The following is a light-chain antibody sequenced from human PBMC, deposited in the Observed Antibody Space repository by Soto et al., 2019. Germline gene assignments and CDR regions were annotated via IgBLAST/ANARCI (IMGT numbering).Light chain of an antibody. CDR1: QNVDKY. CDR2: AAS. J-gene: IGKJ1*01. V-gene: IGKV3-11*01. Sequence: EVVLTQSPGTLSVSPGERATLSCRASQNVDKYVAWYQQKPGQAPRLVIFAASDRAAGSPARFSGSGSGTDFTLTISSLEPEDFSVYYCQQADSFPWTFGQGTRVEIK. CDR3: QQADSFPWT.